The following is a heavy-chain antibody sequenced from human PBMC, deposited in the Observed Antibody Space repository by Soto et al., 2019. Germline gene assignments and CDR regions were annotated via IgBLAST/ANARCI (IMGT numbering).Heavy chain of an antibody. CDR3: ARGRVLRFLEWLSRFDP. D-gene: IGHD3-3*01. Sequence: QVQLVQSGAEVKKPGASVKVSCKASGYTFTSYDINWVRQATGQGLEWMGWMNPNSGNTGYAQKFQGRVTMTRNTSISTAYMELRSLRSEDTAVYYCARGRVLRFLEWLSRFDPWGQGTLVTVSS. CDR1: GYTFTSYD. V-gene: IGHV1-8*01. J-gene: IGHJ5*02. CDR2: MNPNSGNT.